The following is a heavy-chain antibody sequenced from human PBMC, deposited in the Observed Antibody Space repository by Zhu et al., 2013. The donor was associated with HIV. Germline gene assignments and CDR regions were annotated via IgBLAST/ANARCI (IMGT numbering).Heavy chain of an antibody. D-gene: IGHD3-22*01. Sequence: QVQLVQSGAEVKKPGASLNASCKASGYSFIGNYVHWVRQAPGHGLEWLGRINPKTGDTTYLGKFEGRVTMARDTSVNTAYMELKNVTFDDTAVYYCTRGTFDSSGYFGFDFWGQGTSITVSS. J-gene: IGHJ4*02. CDR3: TRGTFDSSGYFGFDF. CDR2: INPKTGDT. V-gene: IGHV1-2*06. CDR1: GYSFIGNY.